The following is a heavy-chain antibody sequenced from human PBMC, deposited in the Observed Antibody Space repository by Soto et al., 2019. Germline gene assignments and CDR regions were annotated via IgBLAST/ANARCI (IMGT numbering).Heavy chain of an antibody. CDR3: ARGSAARPLKTYYYYYMDV. J-gene: IGHJ6*03. CDR2: INHSGST. CDR1: GGSFSGYY. D-gene: IGHD6-6*01. Sequence: SETLSLTCAVYGGSFSGYYWSWIRQPPGKGLEWIGEINHSGSTNYNPSLKSRVTMSVDTSKNQFSLKLSSVTAADTAVYYCARGSAARPLKTYYYYYMDVWGKGTTVTVSS. V-gene: IGHV4-34*01.